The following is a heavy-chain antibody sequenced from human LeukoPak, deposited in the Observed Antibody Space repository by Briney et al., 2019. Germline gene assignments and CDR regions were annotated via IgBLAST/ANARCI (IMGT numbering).Heavy chain of an antibody. D-gene: IGHD3-22*01. Sequence: SETLALTCTVAGGFISSGGYYWSWIRQHPGRGLEWIGFIYYSGRTYYNPSLKTRVTISVDTSKKKFSLKLSSVTAADTAVYYCARRYDSNGADAFDIWGQGTMVTVSS. J-gene: IGHJ3*02. CDR3: ARRYDSNGADAFDI. V-gene: IGHV4-31*03. CDR2: IYYSGRT. CDR1: GGFISSGGYY.